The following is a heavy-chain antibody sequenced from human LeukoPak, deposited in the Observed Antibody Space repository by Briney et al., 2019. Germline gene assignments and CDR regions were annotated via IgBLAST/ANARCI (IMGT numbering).Heavy chain of an antibody. CDR1: GYIFPNYW. CDR2: IYPGDSDT. CDR3: AVYYDFWSGSLSDAFDI. V-gene: IGHV5-51*01. J-gene: IGHJ3*02. D-gene: IGHD3-3*01. Sequence: GESLKISCKGSGYIFPNYWLGWVRQMPGKGLEWMGFIYPGDSDTRYSPSFQGQVTISADKSISTAYLQWSSLKASDTAMYYCAVYYDFWSGSLSDAFDIWGQGTMVTVSS.